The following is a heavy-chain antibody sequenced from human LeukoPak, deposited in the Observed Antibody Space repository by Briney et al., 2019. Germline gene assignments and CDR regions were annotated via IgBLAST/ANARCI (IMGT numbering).Heavy chain of an antibody. CDR1: GGSFSGYY. Sequence: SSETLSLTCAVYGGSFSGYYWSWIRQPPGKGLEWIGEINHSGSTNYNPSLKSRVTISVDTSKNQFSLRLGSVTAADTAVYYCARVRRIAAAGTVYFDYWGQGTLVTVSS. CDR2: INHSGST. J-gene: IGHJ4*02. CDR3: ARVRRIAAAGTVYFDY. D-gene: IGHD6-13*01. V-gene: IGHV4-34*01.